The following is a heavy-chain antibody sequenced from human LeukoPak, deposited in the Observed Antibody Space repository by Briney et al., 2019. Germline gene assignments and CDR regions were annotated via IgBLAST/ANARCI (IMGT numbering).Heavy chain of an antibody. Sequence: GASVKVSCKASGYTFTSYDINWVRQATGQGLEWMGWMNPNSGNTGYAQKFQGRVTMTRNTSISTAYMELGSLRSEDTAVYYCARDTYYYGSGSYPNWFDPWCQGTLVTVSS. CDR3: ARDTYYYGSGSYPNWFDP. D-gene: IGHD3-10*01. J-gene: IGHJ5*02. V-gene: IGHV1-8*01. CDR1: GYTFTSYD. CDR2: MNPNSGNT.